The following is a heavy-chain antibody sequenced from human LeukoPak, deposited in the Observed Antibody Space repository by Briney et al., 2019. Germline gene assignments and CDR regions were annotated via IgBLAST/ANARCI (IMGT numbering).Heavy chain of an antibody. CDR3: ARNAGEQIYFDY. Sequence: KPSETLSLTCTVSGGSISSYYWSWIRQPPGKGLEWIGYIYYSGSTNYNPSLKRRVTISVDTSKNQFSLKLSSVTAADTAVYYCARNAGEQIYFDYWGQGTLVTVSS. CDR2: IYYSGST. V-gene: IGHV4-59*01. J-gene: IGHJ4*02. D-gene: IGHD7-27*01. CDR1: GGSISSYY.